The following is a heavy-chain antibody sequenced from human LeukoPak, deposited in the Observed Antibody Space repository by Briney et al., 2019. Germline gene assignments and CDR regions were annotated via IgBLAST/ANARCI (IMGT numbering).Heavy chain of an antibody. J-gene: IGHJ6*02. CDR1: GFTSSSYD. CDR2: IGTADDT. Sequence: LTGGSLRLSCAASGFTSSSYDFHWVRQPTGRGLEWVSGIGTADDTYYADSVRGRFTISRENAKNSLNLHMTSLRAGDTAVYYCARGYNWNNGDFFGLDVWGLGTTVTVSS. V-gene: IGHV3-13*01. CDR3: ARGYNWNNGDFFGLDV. D-gene: IGHD1/OR15-1a*01.